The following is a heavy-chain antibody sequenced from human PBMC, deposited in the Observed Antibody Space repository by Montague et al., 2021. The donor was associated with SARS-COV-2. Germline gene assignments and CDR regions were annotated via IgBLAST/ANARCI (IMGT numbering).Heavy chain of an antibody. V-gene: IGHV4-39*01. D-gene: IGHD2-8*02. CDR1: GGSISNSNYY. CDR3: ARRCTGGGYYHASH. CDR2: VYYSGNT. J-gene: IGHJ4*02. Sequence: SETLSLTCTVSGGSISNSNYYWGWLRQPPGRGLEWIGSVYYSGNTYHNPSLKSRVSISVDTSKSQLSLKVMSVTAADTAVYYCARRCTGGGYYHASHWGQGALVTVSS.